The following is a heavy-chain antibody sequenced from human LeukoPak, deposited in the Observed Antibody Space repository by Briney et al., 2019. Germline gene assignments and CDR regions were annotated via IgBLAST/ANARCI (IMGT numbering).Heavy chain of an antibody. V-gene: IGHV3-21*01. J-gene: IGHJ3*02. D-gene: IGHD6-13*01. CDR2: ISSSSSYI. CDR1: GFTFSNAW. Sequence: GESLRLSCAASGFTFSNAWMSWVRQAPGKGLEWVSSISSSSSYIYYADSVKGRFTISRDNAKNSLYLQMNSLRAEDTAVYYCARGLGQQLVRDAFDIWGQGTMVTVSS. CDR3: ARGLGQQLVRDAFDI.